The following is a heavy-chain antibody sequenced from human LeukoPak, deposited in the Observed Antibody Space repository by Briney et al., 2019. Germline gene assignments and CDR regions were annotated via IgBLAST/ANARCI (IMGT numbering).Heavy chain of an antibody. J-gene: IGHJ4*02. CDR3: ARNRWLDC. V-gene: IGHV1-46*01. CDR1: GYTFTSYY. CDR2: INPSGGST. Sequence: GASVKVSCRASGYTFTSYYMHWVRQAPGQGLEWMGIINPSGGSTTYAQKFQDRVTMTRDTSTGTVYMELSSLRSEDTAVYYCARNRWLDCWGQGTLVTVPS. D-gene: IGHD5-24*01.